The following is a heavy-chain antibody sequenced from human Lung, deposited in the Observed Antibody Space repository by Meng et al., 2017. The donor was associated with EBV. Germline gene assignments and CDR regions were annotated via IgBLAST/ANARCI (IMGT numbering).Heavy chain of an antibody. Sequence: QVQWEETGPGLVKPSETLASPCAVPGGSIIRSDWWSWVRQPPGKGLEWIGETSHSGSTNYSPSLKSRVTISLDKSKNQLSLKLNSVTAADTAVYYCASSDYYRSDYWGQGTLVTVSS. CDR1: GGSIIRSDW. J-gene: IGHJ4*02. D-gene: IGHD3-22*01. V-gene: IGHV4-4*02. CDR2: TSHSGST. CDR3: ASSDYYRSDY.